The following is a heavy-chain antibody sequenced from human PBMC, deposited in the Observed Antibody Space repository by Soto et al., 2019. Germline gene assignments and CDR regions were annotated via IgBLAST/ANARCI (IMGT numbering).Heavy chain of an antibody. V-gene: IGHV1-3*01. CDR2: INAGNGNT. CDR1: GYTLTSYA. CDR3: GRGSGLNWSDP. J-gene: IGHJ5*02. D-gene: IGHD3-10*01. Sequence: ASVKVSCKASGYTLTSYAMHWVRQAPGQRLEWMGWINAGNGNTKYSQKFQGRVTITRDTSASTAYMELSSLRSEDTAVYYCGRGSGLNWSDPWGQGTLVTVSS.